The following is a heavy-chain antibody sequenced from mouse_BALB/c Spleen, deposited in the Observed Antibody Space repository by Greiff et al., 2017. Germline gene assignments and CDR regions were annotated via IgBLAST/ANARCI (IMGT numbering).Heavy chain of an antibody. J-gene: IGHJ3*01. CDR1: GFSLTSYG. Sequence: VMLVESGPGLVAPSQSLSITCTVSGFSLTSYGVHWVRQPPGKGLEWLGVIWAGGSTNYNSALMSRLSISKDNSKSQVFLKMNSLQTDDTAMYYCAREGSTTGWFAYWGQGTLVTVSA. CDR2: IWAGGST. V-gene: IGHV2-9*02. CDR3: AREGSTTGWFAY. D-gene: IGHD2-14*01.